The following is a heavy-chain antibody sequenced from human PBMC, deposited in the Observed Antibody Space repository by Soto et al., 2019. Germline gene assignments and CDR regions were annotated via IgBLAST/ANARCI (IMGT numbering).Heavy chain of an antibody. CDR2: INYSGST. Sequence: KPSETLSLTCTVSGASISTFSWSWIRQPPGKGLEWIGYINYSGSTNYNPSLKSRVTISVDTSKNKFSLKLTSVTAADTAVYYCARDMTRTVVPYFDFWGQGTLVTVSS. D-gene: IGHD1-7*01. V-gene: IGHV4-59*01. J-gene: IGHJ4*02. CDR3: ARDMTRTVVPYFDF. CDR1: GASISTFS.